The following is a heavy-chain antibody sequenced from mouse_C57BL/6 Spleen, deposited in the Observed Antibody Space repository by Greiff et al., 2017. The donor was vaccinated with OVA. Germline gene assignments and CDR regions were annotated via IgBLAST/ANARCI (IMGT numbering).Heavy chain of an antibody. CDR1: GYTFTSYT. CDR3: ARGGMDY. J-gene: IGHJ4*01. Sequence: QVHVKQSGAELARPGASVKMSCKASGYTFTSYTMHWVKQRPGQGLEWIGYINPSSGYTKYNQKFKDKATLTADKSSSTAYMQLSSLTSEDSAVYYCARGGMDYWGQGTSVTVSS. V-gene: IGHV1-4*01. CDR2: INPSSGYT.